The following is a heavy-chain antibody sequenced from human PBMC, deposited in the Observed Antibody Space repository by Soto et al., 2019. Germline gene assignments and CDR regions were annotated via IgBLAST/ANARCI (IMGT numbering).Heavy chain of an antibody. CDR1: GFTFSSYG. J-gene: IGHJ1*01. CDR2: IWYDGSNK. D-gene: IGHD3-22*01. V-gene: IGHV3-33*01. CDR3: ARDPDYYDSSGYYPEYFQH. Sequence: PGGSLRLSCAASGFTFSSYGMHWVRQAPGKGLEWVAVIWYDGSNKYYADSVKGRFTISRDNAKNSLYLQMNSLRDEDTAVYYCARDPDYYDSSGYYPEYFQHWGQGTLVTVSS.